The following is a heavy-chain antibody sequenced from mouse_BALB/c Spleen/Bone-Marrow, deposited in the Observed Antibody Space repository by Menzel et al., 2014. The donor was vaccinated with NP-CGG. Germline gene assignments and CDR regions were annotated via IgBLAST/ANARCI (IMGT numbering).Heavy chain of an antibody. CDR2: IDPANGNT. Sequence: EVQLQQSGAELVKPGASVKLSCTASGFNIKDTYMHWVKQRPEQGLEWIGRIDPANGNTKSDPKFQGKATITADTSSNTADLQLSSLTSEDTAVYYCAREATYAMDYWGQGTSVTVSS. V-gene: IGHV14-3*02. D-gene: IGHD3-2*02. J-gene: IGHJ4*01. CDR3: AREATYAMDY. CDR1: GFNIKDTY.